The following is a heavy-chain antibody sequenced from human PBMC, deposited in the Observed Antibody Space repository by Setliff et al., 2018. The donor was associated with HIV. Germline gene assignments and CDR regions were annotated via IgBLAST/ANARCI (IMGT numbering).Heavy chain of an antibody. CDR2: ISGSGDIT. CDR3: AKTQKVITVYGPFDS. D-gene: IGHD4-4*01. CDR1: GFSFRSYA. J-gene: IGHJ4*02. Sequence: PGESLKISCAASGFSFRSYAVSWVRQAPGKGLEWVSVISGSGDITYYRESVKGRFTVSRDNSNNTVYLQMNSLRAEDTAMYYCAKTQKVITVYGPFDSWGQGTSVTVSS. V-gene: IGHV3-23*01.